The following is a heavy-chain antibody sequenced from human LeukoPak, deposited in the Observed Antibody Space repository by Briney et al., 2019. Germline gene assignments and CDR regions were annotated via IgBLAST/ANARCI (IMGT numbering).Heavy chain of an antibody. CDR1: SGSISTSNYY. Sequence: PSETLSLTCTVSSGSISTSNYYWGWVRQPPGKALEWIGNIFYSGSTYYSPSLKSRVTISLDTSRNQFSLKLSSVTAADTAVYYCARDVWTEMIVVANDAFDIWGQGTMVTVSS. D-gene: IGHD3-22*01. CDR2: IFYSGST. J-gene: IGHJ3*02. CDR3: ARDVWTEMIVVANDAFDI. V-gene: IGHV4-39*07.